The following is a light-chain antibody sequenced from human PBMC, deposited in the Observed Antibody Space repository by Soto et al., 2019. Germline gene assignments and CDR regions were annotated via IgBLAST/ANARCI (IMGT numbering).Light chain of an antibody. CDR1: QSFRGL. Sequence: EIVLKKSPGTLSLSPGERATLSCRASQSFRGLLAWYQQKPGQAPRLLIYGASSRATGIPDRFSGSGSGTDFTLTISRLEPEDFAVYYCQQYGSSPTWTFGLGTKVDIK. J-gene: IGKJ1*01. V-gene: IGKV3-20*01. CDR2: GAS. CDR3: QQYGSSPTWT.